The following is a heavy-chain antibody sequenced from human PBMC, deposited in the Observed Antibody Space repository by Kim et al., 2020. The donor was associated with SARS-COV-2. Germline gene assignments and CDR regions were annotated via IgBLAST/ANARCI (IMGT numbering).Heavy chain of an antibody. CDR1: GFTFSSYS. V-gene: IGHV3-48*02. D-gene: IGHD3-16*01. J-gene: IGHJ6*02. CDR2: ISSSSSTI. Sequence: GGSLRLSCAASGFTFSSYSMNWVRQAPGKGLEWVSYISSSSSTIYYADSVKGRFTISRDNAKNSLYLQMNSLRDEDTAVYYCARDRMITFYYYGMDVWGQGTTVTVAS. CDR3: ARDRMITFYYYGMDV.